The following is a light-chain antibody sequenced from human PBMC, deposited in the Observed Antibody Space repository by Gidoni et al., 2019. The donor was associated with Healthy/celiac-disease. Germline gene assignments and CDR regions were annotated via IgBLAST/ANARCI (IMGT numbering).Light chain of an antibody. J-gene: IGLJ2*01. Sequence: SYELTQPPSVSVSPGQTASITCPGDNLGDKYACWYQQKPGQSPVLVIYQDSKRPSGIPERFSGSNSGNTATLTISGTQAMDEADYCCQAWDSSTVVFGGGTKLTVL. CDR1: NLGDKY. V-gene: IGLV3-1*01. CDR2: QDS. CDR3: QAWDSSTVV.